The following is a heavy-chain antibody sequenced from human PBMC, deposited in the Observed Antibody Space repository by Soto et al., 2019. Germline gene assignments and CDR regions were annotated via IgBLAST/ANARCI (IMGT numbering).Heavy chain of an antibody. D-gene: IGHD6-19*01. CDR3: AREPVSIAVAGPGWDY. V-gene: IGHV1-46*01. CDR1: GYTFTSYY. Sequence: RASVKVSCKASGYTFTSYYMHWVRQAPGQGLEWMGIINPSGGSTSYAQKFQGRVTMTRDTSTSTVYMELSSLRSEDTAVYYCAREPVSIAVAGPGWDYWGQGTLVTVSS. J-gene: IGHJ4*02. CDR2: INPSGGST.